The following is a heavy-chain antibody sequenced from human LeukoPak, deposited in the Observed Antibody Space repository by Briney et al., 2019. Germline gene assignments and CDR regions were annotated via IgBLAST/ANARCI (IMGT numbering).Heavy chain of an antibody. D-gene: IGHD2-2*01. CDR1: GGSISSYY. J-gene: IGHJ6*02. V-gene: IGHV4-59*01. CDR3: ARGGHFIVLVPAALYGMDV. Sequence: SETLSLTCTVSGGSISSYYWSWIRQPPGKGLEWIGYIYYSGSTNYNPSLKSRVTISVDTSKNQFSLKLSSVTAADTAVYYCARGGHFIVLVPAALYGMDVWGQGTTVTVSS. CDR2: IYYSGST.